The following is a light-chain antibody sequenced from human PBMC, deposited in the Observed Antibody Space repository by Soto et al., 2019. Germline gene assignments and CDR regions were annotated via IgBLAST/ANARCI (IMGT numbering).Light chain of an antibody. J-gene: IGLJ2*01. Sequence: QSALTQPPSASGSPGQSVTISCPGTNSDVGLYNFVSSCQQHPGNAPKLLIFEFTTRPSGVPDRFSGSKSGNAASLNVSGLQGEDDDDYYCGSDGGKNSVVFGGGTKLTVL. CDR1: NSDVGLYNF. V-gene: IGLV2-8*01. CDR2: EFT. CDR3: GSDGGKNSVV.